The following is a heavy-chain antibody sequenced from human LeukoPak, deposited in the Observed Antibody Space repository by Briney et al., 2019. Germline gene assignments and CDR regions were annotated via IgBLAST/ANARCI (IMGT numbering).Heavy chain of an antibody. CDR1: GGTFSSYA. CDR3: ARGSRVYTAMVTRLDY. V-gene: IGHV1-69*06. Sequence: GASVKVSCKASGGTFSSYAISWVRQAPGQGLEWMGGIIPIFGTANYAQKFQGRVTITADKSTSTAYMELSSLRSEDTAVYYCARGSRVYTAMVTRLDYWGQGTLVTVSS. CDR2: IIPIFGTA. J-gene: IGHJ4*02. D-gene: IGHD5-18*01.